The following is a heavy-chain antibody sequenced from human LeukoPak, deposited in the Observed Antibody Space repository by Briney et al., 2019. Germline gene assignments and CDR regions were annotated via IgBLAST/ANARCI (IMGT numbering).Heavy chain of an antibody. CDR2: VDPEDGET. CDR3: ATDLSDWSGYRQY. D-gene: IGHD3-3*01. V-gene: IGHV1-69-2*01. J-gene: IGHJ4*02. CDR1: GYTFTDYY. Sequence: GASVKVSCKASGYTFTDYYMHWVQQAPGKGLEWMGRVDPEDGETIYAEKFQGRVTMTEDTSTDTAYMELSSLRSEDTAVYYCATDLSDWSGYRQYWGQGTLVTVSS.